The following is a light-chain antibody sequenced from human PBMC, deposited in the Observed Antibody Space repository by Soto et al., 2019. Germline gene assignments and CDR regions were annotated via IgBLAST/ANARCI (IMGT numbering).Light chain of an antibody. Sequence: EIEMTQSPATLSVSPGERATLSCRASQSVSSNLAWYQQKPGQAPRLLIYGASTRATGIPARFSGSGSGTEFTLTISSLQSEDFAVYYCQQYNNWPPTLGQGTKVEIK. CDR1: QSVSSN. CDR3: QQYNNWPPT. J-gene: IGKJ1*01. CDR2: GAS. V-gene: IGKV3-15*01.